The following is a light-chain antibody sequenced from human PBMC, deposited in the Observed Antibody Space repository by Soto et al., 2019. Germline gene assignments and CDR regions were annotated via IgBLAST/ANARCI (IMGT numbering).Light chain of an antibody. Sequence: EIVMTQSPATLSVSPGERATLSCRASQGVGSSLAWYQQKPGQAPRLLIYGASTTDTGISARFSDSGSGTEFTLTISSLQSEDFAVYYCQQYNKWPPTFGQGTKVEIK. V-gene: IGKV3-15*01. J-gene: IGKJ1*01. CDR2: GAS. CDR3: QQYNKWPPT. CDR1: QGVGSS.